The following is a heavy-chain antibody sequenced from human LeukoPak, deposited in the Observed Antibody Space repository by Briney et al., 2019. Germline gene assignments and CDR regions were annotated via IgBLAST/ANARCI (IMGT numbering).Heavy chain of an antibody. Sequence: PSETLSLTCTVSGGSLSSYYWSWIRQPPGKGLEGIGYIYYSGSTNYNPSLKSRVTISVDTTKNQVSLKLSSVTAADTAVYYCARSPSGYTDYWGQGTLVTVSS. CDR3: ARSPSGYTDY. CDR1: GGSLSSYY. CDR2: IYYSGST. V-gene: IGHV4-59*01. J-gene: IGHJ4*02. D-gene: IGHD3-3*01.